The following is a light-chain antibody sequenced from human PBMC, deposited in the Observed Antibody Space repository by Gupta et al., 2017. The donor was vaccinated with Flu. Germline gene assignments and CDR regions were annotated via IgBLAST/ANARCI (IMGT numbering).Light chain of an antibody. CDR3: YSSAASNNFGV. CDR1: SSDVGGHNY. V-gene: IGLV2-8*01. CDR2: EIN. Sequence: QSALTQPPSASGSPGQSVTISCTGSSSDVGGHNYVSWYQRHPGKAPKLISYEINKRPSGVPDRFSGSKAANTASLTVSGLQTEDEADYYCYSSAASNNFGVFGGGTKLTVL. J-gene: IGLJ3*02.